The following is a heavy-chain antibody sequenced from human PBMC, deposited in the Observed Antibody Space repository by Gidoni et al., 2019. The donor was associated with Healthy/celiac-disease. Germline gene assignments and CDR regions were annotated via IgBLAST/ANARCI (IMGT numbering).Heavy chain of an antibody. CDR3: AREEEYYDFWSGYYTGQPPDY. CDR1: GFTFSSYW. CDR2: INSDGSST. Sequence: EVQLVESGGGLVQPGGSLRLSCAASGFTFSSYWMHWVRQAPGKGLVWVSRINSDGSSTSYADSVKGRFTISRDNAKNTLYLQMNSLRAEDTAVYYCAREEEYYDFWSGYYTGQPPDYWGQGTLVTVSS. J-gene: IGHJ4*02. V-gene: IGHV3-74*01. D-gene: IGHD3-3*01.